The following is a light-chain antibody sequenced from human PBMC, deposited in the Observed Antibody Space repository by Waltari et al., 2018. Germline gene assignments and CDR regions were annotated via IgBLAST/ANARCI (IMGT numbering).Light chain of an antibody. J-gene: IGLJ1*01. CDR2: DVT. CDR3: CSHTISRTFF. V-gene: IGLV2-14*03. Sequence: WEQQPPAKAPKLFIYDVTNRPSEISNRFSGSKSVNTASLTISGLQAEDEADYYCCSHTISRTFFFGGGTKVTVL.